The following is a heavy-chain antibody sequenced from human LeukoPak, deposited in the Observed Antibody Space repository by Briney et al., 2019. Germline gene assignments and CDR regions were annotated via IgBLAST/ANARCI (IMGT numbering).Heavy chain of an antibody. CDR2: IYKDGKI. CDR3: ASRHCSGGDCYFAGADPFDH. J-gene: IGHJ4*02. V-gene: IGHV3-53*01. D-gene: IGHD2-21*01. CDR1: GFTVSSTY. Sequence: PGGSLRLSCAASGFTVSSTYMSWVRQAPGKGLEWASAIYKDGKIYYIDSVKGRFTISRDTSKNTLYLQMNSLRVEDTAVYYCASRHCSGGDCYFAGADPFDHWGQGTLVTVSS.